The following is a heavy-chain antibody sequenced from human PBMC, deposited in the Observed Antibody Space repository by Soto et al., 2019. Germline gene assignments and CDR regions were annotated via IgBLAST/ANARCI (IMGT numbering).Heavy chain of an antibody. CDR3: AREYSSSSLDY. CDR2: IWYDGSNK. CDR1: GFTFSSYG. V-gene: IGHV3-33*01. D-gene: IGHD6-6*01. J-gene: IGHJ4*02. Sequence: QVQLVESGGGVVQPGRSLRLSCAASGFTFSSYGMHWVRQAPGKGLEWVAVIWYDGSNKYYADSVKSRFTISRDNSKNTLYLQMNSLRAEDTAVYYCAREYSSSSLDYWGQGTLVTVSS.